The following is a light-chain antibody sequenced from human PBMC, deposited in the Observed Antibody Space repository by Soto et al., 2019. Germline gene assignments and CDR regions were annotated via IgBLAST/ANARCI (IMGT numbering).Light chain of an antibody. Sequence: QSALTQPASVSGSPGQSITISCTGTSSDVGAYNYVSWYQQHPGKAPKLMIYEVSKRPSGVPDRFSGSKSGNTASLTVSGLQAEDEADYYCSSYAGSNIYVFGTGTKLTVL. CDR3: SSYAGSNIYV. CDR2: EVS. J-gene: IGLJ1*01. V-gene: IGLV2-8*01. CDR1: SSDVGAYNY.